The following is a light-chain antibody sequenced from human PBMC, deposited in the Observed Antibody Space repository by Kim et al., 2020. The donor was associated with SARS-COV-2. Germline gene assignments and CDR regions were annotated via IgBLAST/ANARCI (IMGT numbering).Light chain of an antibody. CDR3: NSRDSSGNHHWV. CDR1: SLRSYY. V-gene: IGLV3-19*01. Sequence: SSELTQDPAVSVALGQTVRLTCQGDSLRSYYASWYQQKPGQAPVLVIYGKNNRPSGIPDRFSGSSSGNTASLTITGAQAEDEADYYCNSRDSSGNHHWVFGGGTQLTVL. CDR2: GKN. J-gene: IGLJ3*02.